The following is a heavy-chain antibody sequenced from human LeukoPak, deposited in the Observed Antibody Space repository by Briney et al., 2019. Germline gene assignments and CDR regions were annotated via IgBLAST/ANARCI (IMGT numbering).Heavy chain of an antibody. V-gene: IGHV4-59*12. CDR1: GGSISSYY. CDR3: ARGNTVTMNYYYYYGMDV. J-gene: IGHJ6*02. Sequence: SETLSLTCTVSGGSISSYYWSWIRQPPGKGLEWIGYIYYSGSTNYNPSLKSRVTISVDTSKNQFSLKLSSVTAADTAVYYCARGNTVTMNYYYYYGMDVWGQGTTVTVSS. CDR2: IYYSGST. D-gene: IGHD4-11*01.